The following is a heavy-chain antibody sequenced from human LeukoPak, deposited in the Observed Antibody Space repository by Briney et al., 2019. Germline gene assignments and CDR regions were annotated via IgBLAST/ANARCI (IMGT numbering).Heavy chain of an antibody. V-gene: IGHV4-59*01. CDR1: GGSISSYY. D-gene: IGHD5-24*01. Sequence: SETLSLTCTVSGGSISSYYWSRIRQPPGKGLEWIGYIYYSGSTNYNPSLKSRVTISVDTSKNQFSLKLSSVTAADTAVYYCARGRDGYNFGNWGQGTLVTVSS. J-gene: IGHJ4*02. CDR2: IYYSGST. CDR3: ARGRDGYNFGN.